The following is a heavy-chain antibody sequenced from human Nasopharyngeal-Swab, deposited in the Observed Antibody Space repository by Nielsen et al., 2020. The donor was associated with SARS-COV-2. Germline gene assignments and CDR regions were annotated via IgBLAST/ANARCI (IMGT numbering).Heavy chain of an antibody. Sequence: GESLKISCAASGFTFNNYNFNWVRQAPGKGLERVSSISSSSSYIYYADSVKGRFTISRDNAKNSLYLQMNSLRAEDTAVYYCARDGLDYDFWSAYCMDVWGQGTTVTVSS. D-gene: IGHD3-3*01. J-gene: IGHJ6*02. CDR1: GFTFNNYN. V-gene: IGHV3-21*01. CDR3: ARDGLDYDFWSAYCMDV. CDR2: ISSSSSYI.